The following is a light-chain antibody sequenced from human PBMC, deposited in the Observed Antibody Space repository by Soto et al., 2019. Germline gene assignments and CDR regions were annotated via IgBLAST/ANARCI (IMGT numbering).Light chain of an antibody. CDR3: QQYGSSPPRVT. CDR2: GAS. J-gene: IGKJ5*01. V-gene: IGKV3-20*01. Sequence: EIVWTQSPGTLSLSPGERATLSCRASQSVSSSYLAWYQQKPGQAPRLLIYGASSRATGIPDRFSGSGSGTDFTLTISRLEPEDFAVYYCQQYGSSPPRVTFGQGTRLEIK. CDR1: QSVSSSY.